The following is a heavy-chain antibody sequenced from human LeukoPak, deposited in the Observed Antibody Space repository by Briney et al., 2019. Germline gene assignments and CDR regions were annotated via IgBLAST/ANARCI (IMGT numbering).Heavy chain of an antibody. Sequence: GPTLVNPTQPRTLTCTFPGFSLHTSGVCVGWARQPPGKALEWLTLIYWDDDERYSPSLESRLTITKDTPKNQVVLTMTNMDPVDTATYYCAHSYSSSQRLKFKHF. CDR1: GFSLHTSGVC. CDR3: AHSYSSSQRLKFKHF. V-gene: IGHV2-5*02. J-gene: IGHJ1*01. D-gene: IGHD6-13*01. CDR2: IYWDDDE.